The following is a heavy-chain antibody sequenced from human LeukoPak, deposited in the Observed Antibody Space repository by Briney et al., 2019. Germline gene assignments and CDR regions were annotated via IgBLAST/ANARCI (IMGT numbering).Heavy chain of an antibody. Sequence: SETLSLTCTVSGYSISSGYYWGWIRQPPGKGLEWIGSIYHSGSTYYNPSLKSRVTISVDTSKNQFSLKLSSVTAADTAVYYCAVTGGSGNWFDPWGQGTLVTVSS. D-gene: IGHD3-10*01. CDR3: AVTGGSGNWFDP. CDR2: IYHSGST. CDR1: GYSISSGYY. J-gene: IGHJ5*02. V-gene: IGHV4-38-2*02.